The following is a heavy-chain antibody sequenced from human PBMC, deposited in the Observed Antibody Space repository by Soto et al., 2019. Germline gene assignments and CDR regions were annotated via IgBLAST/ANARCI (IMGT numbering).Heavy chain of an antibody. V-gene: IGHV1-3*01. CDR3: ARGLAADGA. CDR1: GYTFSHSA. Sequence: VQLVQSGAEVKKPGASVKVSCTASGYTFSHSAIHWVRHAPGQRLEWMGFINAGSGNTKYSQTFQGRLTFTKDTSASTAYMDLSSLRSEDTAIYYCARGLAADGAWGQGTLVTVSS. D-gene: IGHD6-13*01. CDR2: INAGSGNT. J-gene: IGHJ5*02.